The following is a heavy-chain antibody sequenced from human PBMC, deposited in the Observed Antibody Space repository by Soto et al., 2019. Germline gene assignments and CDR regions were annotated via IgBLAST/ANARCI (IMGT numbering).Heavy chain of an antibody. CDR2: IKQDGSEK. CDR3: ARDAISDNFWTGYGY. Sequence: EVQLVESGGGLVQPGGSLRLSCAASGFSLTNYWMSWVRQAPGKGLEWVGNIKQDGSEKYYVDSVKGRFTISRDNGKNSLYLQMNTLRAEDTAVYYCARDAISDNFWTGYGYWGQGTLVTVTS. CDR1: GFSLTNYW. D-gene: IGHD3-3*01. J-gene: IGHJ4*02. V-gene: IGHV3-7*03.